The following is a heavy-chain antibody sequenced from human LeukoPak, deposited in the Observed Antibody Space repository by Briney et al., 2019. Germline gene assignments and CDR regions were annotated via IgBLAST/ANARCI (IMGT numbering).Heavy chain of an antibody. D-gene: IGHD6-19*01. CDR2: SSSNNDKT. CDR1: GYTFTNHV. J-gene: IGHJ4*02. CDR3: ARDDKSGWYRHPDF. V-gene: IGHV1-18*04. Sequence: GASVKVSCKTSGYTFTNHVISWVRQAPGQGLEWMGWSSSNNDKTYYAQKIQDRVTMTTDTTTGTAFMELRRLRSDDTAVYYCARDDKSGWYRHPDFWGQGTLVTVSS.